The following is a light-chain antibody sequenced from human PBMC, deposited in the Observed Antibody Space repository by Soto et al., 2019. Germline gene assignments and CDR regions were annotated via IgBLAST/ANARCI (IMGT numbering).Light chain of an antibody. V-gene: IGKV3-20*01. CDR3: QHCGSSLPT. Sequence: EIVLTQSPGTLSLSPGDRATLSCRASQSVSSHFLAWYQQKPGQAPRLLIHGTSSRATGIPDRFSGSGSGTDFTLTISRMEPEDLAVSYCQHCGSSLPTVGQGTKVDIK. J-gene: IGKJ1*01. CDR1: QSVSSHF. CDR2: GTS.